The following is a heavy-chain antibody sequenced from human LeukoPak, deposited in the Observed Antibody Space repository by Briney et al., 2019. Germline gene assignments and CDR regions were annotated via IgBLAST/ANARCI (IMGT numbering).Heavy chain of an antibody. CDR2: MYYSRST. CDR3: AREGGLELPEKGYFYYYYMDV. CDR1: GGSISSSSYY. D-gene: IGHD1-7*01. V-gene: IGHV4-39*07. Sequence: PSETLSLTCTVSGGSISSSSYYWGWIRQPPGKGLEWIGSMYYSRSTYYNPSLKSRVTISVDTTKKQFSLKLSSVTAADTAVYYCAREGGLELPEKGYFYYYYMDVWGKGTTVTVSS. J-gene: IGHJ6*03.